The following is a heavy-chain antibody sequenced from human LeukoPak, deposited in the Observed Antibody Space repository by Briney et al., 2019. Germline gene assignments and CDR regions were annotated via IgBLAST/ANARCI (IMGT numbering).Heavy chain of an antibody. J-gene: IGHJ4*02. D-gene: IGHD6-13*01. CDR1: GYTFSPYY. V-gene: IGHV1-46*01. CDR2: INPRDIKT. Sequence: GASVKVSCTTFGYTFSPYYVHWVRQTPGQGLEWVAAINPRDIKTYYGQEFHGRVAVTWDTSTSTVYMELSRLRFEDTAVYYCAREAGDITAPKKNFDTWGQGTLITVS. CDR3: AREAGDITAPKKNFDT.